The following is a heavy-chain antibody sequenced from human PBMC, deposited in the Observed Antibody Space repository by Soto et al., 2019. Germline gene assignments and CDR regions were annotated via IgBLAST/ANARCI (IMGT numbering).Heavy chain of an antibody. CDR2: IGGRGGDI. CDR3: AKDLRGLVARGVGGMDV. V-gene: IGHV3-23*01. CDR1: GFTFSSFA. D-gene: IGHD3-10*01. J-gene: IGHJ6*02. Sequence: PGGSLRLSCTVSGFTFSSFAMSWVRRPPGKGLEWVSAIGGRGGDIHYADSVKGRFTISRDNSENTLYLNMNSLRADDAAVYYCAKDLRGLVARGVGGMDVWGHGTAVTVSS.